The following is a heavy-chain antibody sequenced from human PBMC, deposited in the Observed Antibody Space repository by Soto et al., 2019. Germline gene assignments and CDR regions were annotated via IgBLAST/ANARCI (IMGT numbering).Heavy chain of an antibody. Sequence: QVQLQESGPGLVKPSETLSLTCTVSGGSVSSGSYYWSWIRQPPGKGLEWIGYIYYSGSTNYNPSLKSRVTISVDTSKNQVSLKLSSVTAADTAVYYCARVGTVTTDYWGQGTLVTVSS. CDR3: ARVGTVTTDY. J-gene: IGHJ4*02. V-gene: IGHV4-61*01. CDR1: GGSVSSGSYY. CDR2: IYYSGST. D-gene: IGHD7-27*01.